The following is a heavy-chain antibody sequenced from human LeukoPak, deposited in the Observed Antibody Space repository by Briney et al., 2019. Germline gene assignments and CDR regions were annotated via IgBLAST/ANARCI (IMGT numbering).Heavy chain of an antibody. V-gene: IGHV3-48*02. Sequence: GGSLRLSCAASGFTVSSNYMSWVRQAPGKGLKWVSYISSSSSTIYYADSVKGRFTISRDNAKNSLYLQMNSLRDEDTAVYYCARDYYDSSGYSFDYWGQGTLVTVSS. CDR2: ISSSSSTI. J-gene: IGHJ4*02. D-gene: IGHD3-22*01. CDR3: ARDYYDSSGYSFDY. CDR1: GFTVSSNY.